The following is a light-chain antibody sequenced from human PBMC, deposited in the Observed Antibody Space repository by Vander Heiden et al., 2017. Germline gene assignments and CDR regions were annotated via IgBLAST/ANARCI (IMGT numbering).Light chain of an antibody. J-gene: IGLJ3*02. CDR3: QVWDGSTEEV. V-gene: IGLV3-9*01. CDR2: RDS. CDR1: NIGSKN. Sequence: SYELTQPLSSSLGLRQTASITCGAKNIGSKNVHWYQQKPGQAPGGVVERDSDRRSGIPERVSGSNSGNTATPTISGAQVGDDADDYCQVWDGSTEEVFGGGTKLTVL.